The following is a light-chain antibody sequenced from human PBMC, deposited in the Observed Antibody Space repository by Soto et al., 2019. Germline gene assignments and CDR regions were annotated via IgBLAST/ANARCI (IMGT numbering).Light chain of an antibody. CDR3: QQYNNWPLT. CDR1: QSVSGH. Sequence: EIVMTQYPVTLSVSPGERVTLSCRASQSVSGHLAWYQQKPGQAPRLFVHGASTRAAGGPARFSGSGSGTEFTLTISSLQSEDSALYYCQQYNNWPLTFGGGTKVEIK. V-gene: IGKV3-15*01. J-gene: IGKJ4*01. CDR2: GAS.